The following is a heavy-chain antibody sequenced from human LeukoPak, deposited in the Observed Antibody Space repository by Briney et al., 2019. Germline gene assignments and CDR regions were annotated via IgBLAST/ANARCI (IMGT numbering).Heavy chain of an antibody. CDR1: GGSISSSSYY. D-gene: IGHD6-19*01. CDR3: ARSIAVVYYYFDY. J-gene: IGHJ4*02. Sequence: SETLSLTCTVSGGSISSSSYYWGWIRQPPGKGLEWIGSIYYSGSTYYNPSLKSRVTISVDTSKNQFSLKLSSVAAADTAVYYCARSIAVVYYYFDYWGQGTLVTVSS. V-gene: IGHV4-39*01. CDR2: IYYSGST.